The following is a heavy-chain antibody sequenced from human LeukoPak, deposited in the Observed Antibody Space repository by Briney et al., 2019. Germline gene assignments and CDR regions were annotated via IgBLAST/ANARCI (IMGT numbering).Heavy chain of an antibody. J-gene: IGHJ4*02. V-gene: IGHV3-48*03. CDR3: AKDTGYYYGSGSYFDY. CDR1: GFTFSSYE. Sequence: GSLRLSCAASGFTFSSYEMNWVRQAPGKGLEWVSYISSSGSTIYYADSVKGRFTISRDNAKNSLYLQMNSLRAEDTAVYYCAKDTGYYYGSGSYFDYWGQGTLVIVSS. CDR2: ISSSGSTI. D-gene: IGHD3-10*01.